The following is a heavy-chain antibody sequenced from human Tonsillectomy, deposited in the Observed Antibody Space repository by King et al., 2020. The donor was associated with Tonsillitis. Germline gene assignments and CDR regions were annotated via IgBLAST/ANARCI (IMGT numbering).Heavy chain of an antibody. CDR1: GFSLSTSGVG. D-gene: IGHD6-13*01. CDR3: ARNEIAAAGHYYGMDV. Sequence: TLKESGPTLVKPTQTLTLTCTFSGFSLSTSGVGVGWIRQPPGKALEWLALIYWDDDKRYRPSLKSRLTITKDTSKNQVVLTMTNMDPVDTATYYCARNEIAAAGHYYGMDVWGPGTTVTVSS. CDR2: IYWDDDK. J-gene: IGHJ6*02. V-gene: IGHV2-5*02.